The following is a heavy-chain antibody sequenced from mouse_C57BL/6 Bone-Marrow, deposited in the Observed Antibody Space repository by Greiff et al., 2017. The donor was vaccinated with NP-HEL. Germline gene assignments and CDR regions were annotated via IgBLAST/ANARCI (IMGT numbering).Heavy chain of an antibody. CDR1: GYTFTSYW. CDR3: ARVSTMVKWVAY. V-gene: IGHV1-59*01. Sequence: QVQLQQPGAELVRPGTSVKLSCKASGYTFTSYWMPWVQQRPGQGLEWIGVIDPSDSCTNYNHKFKGKATLTVDTSSSTAYMQLSSLTSEDSAVYYCARVSTMVKWVAYGGQGTLVPVSA. CDR2: IDPSDSCT. D-gene: IGHD2-2*01. J-gene: IGHJ3*01.